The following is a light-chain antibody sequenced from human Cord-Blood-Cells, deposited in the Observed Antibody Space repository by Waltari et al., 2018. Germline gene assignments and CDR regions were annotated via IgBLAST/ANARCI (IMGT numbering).Light chain of an antibody. V-gene: IGLV2-14*01. Sequence: QSALTQPASVSGSPGPSLTLSCTGTSSDVGGFNYVSWYQQHPGKAPKLMIYDVSNRPSGVSNRFSGSKSGNTASLTISVLQAEDEADYYCSSYTSSSTRVVFGGGTKLTVL. J-gene: IGLJ2*01. CDR3: SSYTSSSTRVV. CDR2: DVS. CDR1: SSDVGGFNY.